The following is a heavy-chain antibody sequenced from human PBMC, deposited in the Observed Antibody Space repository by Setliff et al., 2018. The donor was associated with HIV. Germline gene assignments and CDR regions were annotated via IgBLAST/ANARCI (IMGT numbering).Heavy chain of an antibody. D-gene: IGHD7-27*01. CDR1: GASINSGTYY. Sequence: SETLSLTCTVSGASINSGTYYWSWIRPPAGKGLQWIGRIYTSGSTYYSPSLKSRVTISLDTSKNQFSLRLRSVTAADTAVFYCARELSGTWGGPPYYFDYWGQGALVTVSS. CDR3: ARELSGTWGGPPYYFDY. CDR2: IYTSGST. J-gene: IGHJ4*02. V-gene: IGHV4-61*02.